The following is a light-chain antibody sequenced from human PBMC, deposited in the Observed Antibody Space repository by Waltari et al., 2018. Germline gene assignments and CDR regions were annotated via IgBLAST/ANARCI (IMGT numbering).Light chain of an antibody. Sequence: QSALTQPASVSGTPGQSITISCTGTTSDVGNYNLFSWYQQHPGKAPKLMIFEVIKRPSGVSDRFSGSKSGNTASLTISGLQAEDEADYYCCSYAGSGTYVFGTGTKVTVL. CDR2: EVI. V-gene: IGLV2-23*02. CDR1: TSDVGNYNL. J-gene: IGLJ1*01. CDR3: CSYAGSGTYV.